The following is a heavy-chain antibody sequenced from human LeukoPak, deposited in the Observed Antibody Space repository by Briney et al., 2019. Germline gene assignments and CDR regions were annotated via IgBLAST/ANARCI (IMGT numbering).Heavy chain of an antibody. CDR1: GFTFSSYS. CDR2: ISSSSSYI. D-gene: IGHD4-11*01. Sequence: PGGSLRLSCAASGFTFSSYSMNWVRQAPGKGLEWVSSISSSSSYIYYADSVKGRFTVSRDTAKNSVYLQMNSLRAEDTAVYYCARDKWLTTTHYFDYWGQGTMVTVSS. V-gene: IGHV3-21*01. J-gene: IGHJ4*02. CDR3: ARDKWLTTTHYFDY.